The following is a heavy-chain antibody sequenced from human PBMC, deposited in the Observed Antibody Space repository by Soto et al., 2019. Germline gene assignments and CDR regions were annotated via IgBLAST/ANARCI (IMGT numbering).Heavy chain of an antibody. J-gene: IGHJ4*02. Sequence: QVQLVQSGAEVKKPGASVKVSCKASGYTFTNYAIHWVRQAPGQRLEWLGWINAGNCNTKYSQKFQGRVTITRDTSATSAYMELSSLRAEDTAVYYCARGEWFYYDSSGYFGFDYWGQGTLVTVSS. V-gene: IGHV1-3*01. CDR1: GYTFTNYA. CDR2: INAGNCNT. CDR3: ARGEWFYYDSSGYFGFDY. D-gene: IGHD3-22*01.